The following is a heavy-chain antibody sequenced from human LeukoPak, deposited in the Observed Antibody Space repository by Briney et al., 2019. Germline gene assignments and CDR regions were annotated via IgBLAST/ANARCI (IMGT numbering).Heavy chain of an antibody. Sequence: APVKVSCKASGYTFTSYGISWVRQAPGQGLEWMGIINPSGGSTSYAQMFQGRVTMTRDTSTGTVYMELSSLRSEDTAVYYCARGLHQGFDYWGQGTLVTVSS. V-gene: IGHV1-46*01. CDR3: ARGLHQGFDY. J-gene: IGHJ4*02. CDR2: INPSGGST. CDR1: GYTFTSYG.